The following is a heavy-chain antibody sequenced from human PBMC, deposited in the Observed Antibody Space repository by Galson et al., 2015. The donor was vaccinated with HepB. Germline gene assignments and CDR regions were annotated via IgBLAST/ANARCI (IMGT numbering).Heavy chain of an antibody. D-gene: IGHD4-17*01. V-gene: IGHV3-23*01. J-gene: IGHJ4*02. CDR2: IRGSGGST. CDR1: GFTFSSYA. Sequence: SLRLSCAASGFTFSSYAMSWVRQAPGKGLEWVSAIRGSGGSTYYADSVKGRFTISRDNSKNTLYLQMNSLRAEDTAVYYCAKEEGRFRHFDYWGQGTLVTVSS. CDR3: AKEEGRFRHFDY.